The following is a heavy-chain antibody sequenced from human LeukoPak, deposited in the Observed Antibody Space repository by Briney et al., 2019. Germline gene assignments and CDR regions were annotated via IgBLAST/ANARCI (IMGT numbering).Heavy chain of an antibody. V-gene: IGHV3-48*01. Sequence: GGSLRLSCAASGFTFSSYSMNWVRQAPGKGLEWVSYISSSSSTIYYADSVKGRFTISRDNAKNSLYLQMSSLRAEDTAVYYCARGVGYYDSSGYYQDYWGQGTLVTVSS. D-gene: IGHD3-22*01. CDR1: GFTFSSYS. CDR2: ISSSSSTI. J-gene: IGHJ4*02. CDR3: ARGVGYYDSSGYYQDY.